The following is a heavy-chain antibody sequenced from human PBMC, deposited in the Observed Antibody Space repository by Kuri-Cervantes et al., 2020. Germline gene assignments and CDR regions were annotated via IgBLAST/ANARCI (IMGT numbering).Heavy chain of an antibody. CDR3: ARGLRWYDILTGYYYYYGMDV. V-gene: IGHV3-7*01. Sequence: GESLKISCAASGFTFSSYWMSWVRQAPGKGLEWVANIKQDGSEKYYVDSVKGRFTISRDNAKNSLYLQMNSLRAEDTAVYYCARGLRWYDILTGYYYYYGMDVCGQGTTVTVSS. CDR1: GFTFSSYW. J-gene: IGHJ6*02. D-gene: IGHD3-9*01. CDR2: IKQDGSEK.